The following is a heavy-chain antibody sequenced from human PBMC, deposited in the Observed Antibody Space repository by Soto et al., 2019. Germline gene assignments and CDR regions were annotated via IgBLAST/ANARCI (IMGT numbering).Heavy chain of an antibody. D-gene: IGHD4-17*01. J-gene: IGHJ4*02. CDR1: GFTFSSYG. Sequence: PGGSLRLSCAASGFTFSSYGMHWVRPAPGKGLEWVAVISYDGSNKYYADSVKGRFTISRDNSKNTLYLQMNSLRAEDTAVYYCAKDRLIYGDSNSPIDYWGQGTLVTVSS. CDR2: ISYDGSNK. V-gene: IGHV3-30*18. CDR3: AKDRLIYGDSNSPIDY.